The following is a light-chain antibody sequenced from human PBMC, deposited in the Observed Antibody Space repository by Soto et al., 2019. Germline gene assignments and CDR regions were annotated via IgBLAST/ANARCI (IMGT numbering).Light chain of an antibody. V-gene: IGKV1-5*01. CDR2: DAS. CDR1: QSISSR. J-gene: IGKJ1*01. CDR3: QQYGSLSWT. Sequence: DIQMTQSPSTLSASVGDRVTITCRASQSISSRLAWYQQKSGKAPNLLIYDASSLEGGVPSRFSGSASETEFTLTISSLQPDDFATYYCQQYGSLSWTFGQGTKVEIK.